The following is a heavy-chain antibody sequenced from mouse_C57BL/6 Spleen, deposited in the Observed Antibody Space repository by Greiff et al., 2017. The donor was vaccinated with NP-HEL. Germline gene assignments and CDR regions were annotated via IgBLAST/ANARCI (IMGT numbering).Heavy chain of an antibody. D-gene: IGHD1-1*01. CDR2: ISGGGGNT. V-gene: IGHV5-9*01. J-gene: IGHJ4*01. Sequence: EVQVVESGGGLVKPGGSLKLSCAASGFTFSSYTMSWVRQTPEKRLEWVATISGGGGNTYYPDSVKGRFTISRDNAKNTLYLQMSSLRSEDTALYYCARRGVTTVVRAMDYWGQGTSVTVSS. CDR3: ARRGVTTVVRAMDY. CDR1: GFTFSSYT.